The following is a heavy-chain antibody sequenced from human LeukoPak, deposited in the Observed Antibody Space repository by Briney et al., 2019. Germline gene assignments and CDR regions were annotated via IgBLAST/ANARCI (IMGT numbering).Heavy chain of an antibody. V-gene: IGHV3-74*01. CDR2: INSDGIST. CDR1: GFTFSSYW. Sequence: GGSLRLSCAASGFTFSSYWMSWVRQAPGKGLVWVSRINSDGISTSYADSVKGRFTISRDNAKNTLYLQMNSLRAEDTAVYYCARIDYYDSSGYDSGFDYWGQGTLVTVSS. J-gene: IGHJ4*02. D-gene: IGHD3-22*01. CDR3: ARIDYYDSSGYDSGFDY.